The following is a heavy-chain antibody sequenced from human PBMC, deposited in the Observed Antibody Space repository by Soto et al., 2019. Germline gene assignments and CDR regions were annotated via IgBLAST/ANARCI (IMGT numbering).Heavy chain of an antibody. CDR2: IWYDGSNK. J-gene: IGHJ6*02. Sequence: QVQLAESGGGVVQPGRSLRLSCAASGFTFSSYGMHWVRQAPGKGLEWVAVIWYDGSNKYYADSVKGRFTISRDNSKNTLYLQMNSLRAEDTAVYYCARDDYYYYGMDVWGQGTTVTVSS. CDR1: GFTFSSYG. CDR3: ARDDYYYYGMDV. V-gene: IGHV3-33*01.